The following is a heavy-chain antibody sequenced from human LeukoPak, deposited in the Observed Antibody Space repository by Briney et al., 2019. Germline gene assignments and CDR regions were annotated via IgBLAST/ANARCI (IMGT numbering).Heavy chain of an antibody. V-gene: IGHV4-31*03. CDR2: IYYSGST. D-gene: IGHD3-9*01. Sequence: PSQTLSLTCTVSGGSISSGGYYWSWIRQHPGKGLEWIGYIYYSGSTYYNPSLKSRVTISVGTSKNQFSLKLSSVTAADTAVYYCARMHYDILTGYLNWFDPWGQGTLVTVSS. CDR1: GGSISSGGYY. J-gene: IGHJ5*02. CDR3: ARMHYDILTGYLNWFDP.